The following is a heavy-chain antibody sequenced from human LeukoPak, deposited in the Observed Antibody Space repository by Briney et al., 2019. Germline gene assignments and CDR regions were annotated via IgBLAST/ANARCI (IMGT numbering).Heavy chain of an antibody. CDR2: ISAYNGNT. J-gene: IGHJ5*02. CDR1: GYTFTSYG. Sequence: ASVKVSCKASGYTFTSYGISWVRQAPGQGLEWMGWISAYNGNTNYAQKLQGRVTMTTDTSTSTVYMELSSLRSEDTAVYYCARGYNWNWFDPWGQGTLVTVSS. D-gene: IGHD1-20*01. V-gene: IGHV1-18*01. CDR3: ARGYNWNWFDP.